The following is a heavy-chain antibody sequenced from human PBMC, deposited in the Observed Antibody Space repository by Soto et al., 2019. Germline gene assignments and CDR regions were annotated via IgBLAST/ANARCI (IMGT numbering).Heavy chain of an antibody. Sequence: PSETLSLTCTVSGGSISSGGYYWSWIRQHPGKGLEWIGYIYYSGSTYYNPSLKSRVTISVDTSKNQFSLKLSSVTAADTAVYYCARDLGPLYSSSSPVYYYYYGMDVWGQGTTVT. D-gene: IGHD6-6*01. J-gene: IGHJ6*02. CDR1: GGSISSGGYY. CDR2: IYYSGST. V-gene: IGHV4-31*03. CDR3: ARDLGPLYSSSSPVYYYYYGMDV.